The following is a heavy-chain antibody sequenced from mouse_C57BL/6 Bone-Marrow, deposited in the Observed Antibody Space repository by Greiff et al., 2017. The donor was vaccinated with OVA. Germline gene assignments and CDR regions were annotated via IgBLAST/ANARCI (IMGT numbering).Heavy chain of an antibody. Sequence: QVQLKQPGAELVKPGASVKMSCKASGYTFTSYWITWVKQRPGQGLEWIGDIYPGSGSTNYNEKFKSKATLTVDTSSSTAYMQLSSLTSEDSAVYYCARLGDSSGTAWFAYWGQGTLVTVSA. J-gene: IGHJ3*01. CDR1: GYTFTSYW. CDR2: IYPGSGST. CDR3: ARLGDSSGTAWFAY. D-gene: IGHD3-2*02. V-gene: IGHV1-55*01.